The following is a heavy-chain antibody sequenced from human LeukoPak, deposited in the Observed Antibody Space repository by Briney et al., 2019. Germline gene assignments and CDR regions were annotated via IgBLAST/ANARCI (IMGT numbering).Heavy chain of an antibody. D-gene: IGHD1-1*01. V-gene: IGHV4-39*01. CDR2: IYYIGST. Sequence: SETLSLTCTVSGGSISNGAYYWGWIRQPPGKGLEWLGTIYYIGSTYYNASLKSRLTISVDTSKSQFSLRLSSVTAADTAVYYYARQMYNWNGLDYWGQGALVTVSS. J-gene: IGHJ4*02. CDR3: ARQMYNWNGLDY. CDR1: GGSISNGAYY.